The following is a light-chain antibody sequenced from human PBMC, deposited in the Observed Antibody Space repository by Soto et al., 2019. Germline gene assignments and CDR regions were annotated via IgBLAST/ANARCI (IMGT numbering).Light chain of an antibody. V-gene: IGKV4-1*01. CDR3: QEYYSTTPGGT. CDR1: QSVLYSSNNKNY. CDR2: WAS. J-gene: IGKJ1*01. Sequence: DIVMTQSPDSLAVSLGERATINCKSSQSVLYSSNNKNYLAWYQQKPGQPPKLLIYWASTRESGVPDRFSGSGSGTDFTLTISSLQAEDVAVYYCQEYYSTTPGGTFGQGTKVEIK.